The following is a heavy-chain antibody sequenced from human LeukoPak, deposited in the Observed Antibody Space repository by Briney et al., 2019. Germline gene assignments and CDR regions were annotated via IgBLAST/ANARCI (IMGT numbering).Heavy chain of an antibody. Sequence: PGRSLRLSCAASGFTFDDYAMHWVRQAPGQGLEWFSGISWNSGSIGYADSVKGRFTISRDNAKNSLYLQMNSLRAEDMALYYCAKDTCSGGSCYSSFDYWGQGTLVTVSS. D-gene: IGHD2-15*01. CDR2: ISWNSGSI. CDR3: AKDTCSGGSCYSSFDY. J-gene: IGHJ4*02. CDR1: GFTFDDYA. V-gene: IGHV3-9*03.